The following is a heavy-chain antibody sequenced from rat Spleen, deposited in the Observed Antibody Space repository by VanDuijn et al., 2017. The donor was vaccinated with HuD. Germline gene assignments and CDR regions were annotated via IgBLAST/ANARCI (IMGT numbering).Heavy chain of an antibody. Sequence: EIQLQESGPGLVKPSQSLSHTCSVTGYTITSGYDWSWIRKFPGNKMEWMGYISYSGDTNYNPSHKSRISITRDTSKNQFFLQLNSVTTEDTATYYCAGSAIAAPFAYWGQGTLVTVSS. D-gene: IGHD1-2*01. CDR3: AGSAIAAPFAY. CDR1: GYTITSGY. CDR2: ISYSGDT. V-gene: IGHV3-4*01. J-gene: IGHJ3*01.